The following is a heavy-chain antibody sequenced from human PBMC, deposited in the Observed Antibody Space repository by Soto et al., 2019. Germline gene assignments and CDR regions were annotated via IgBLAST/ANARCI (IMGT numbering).Heavy chain of an antibody. J-gene: IGHJ1*01. V-gene: IGHV3-30-3*01. CDR3: AREDESSGSAGTFQK. Sequence: QAQLVESGGGVVQPGRSLRLSCAASGFTFSTYVMHWVRQAPGEGLEWLALISHDGGIKHYADSVKGRFTISRDNSKNTLSLDMDSLKYEDTAVYYCAREDESSGSAGTFQKRGQGPLVSVSS. D-gene: IGHD3-22*01. CDR2: ISHDGGIK. CDR1: GFTFSTYV.